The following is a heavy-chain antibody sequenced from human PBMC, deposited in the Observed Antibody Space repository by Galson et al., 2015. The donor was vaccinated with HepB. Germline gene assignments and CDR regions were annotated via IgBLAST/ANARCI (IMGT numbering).Heavy chain of an antibody. CDR2: IYYTGST. D-gene: IGHD6-19*01. J-gene: IGHJ4*02. Sequence: TLSLTCTVSGGSIRSAGFYWNWIRQRPGKGLEWIGYIYYTGSTFYNPSLKSRVIMSADTSKNQVFLNLRSVTAADTAVYFCAREASGWTDYIFNWGQGTLVAVSS. CDR3: AREASGWTDYIFN. CDR1: GGSIRSAGFY. V-gene: IGHV4-31*03.